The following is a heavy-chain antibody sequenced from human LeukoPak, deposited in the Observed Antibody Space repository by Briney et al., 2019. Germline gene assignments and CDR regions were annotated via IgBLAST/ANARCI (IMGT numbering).Heavy chain of an antibody. CDR1: GFTFSSYW. CDR3: ARDDYGDYVSLDY. V-gene: IGHV3-7*01. J-gene: IGHJ4*02. CDR2: IKQDGSEK. D-gene: IGHD4-17*01. Sequence: GSLRLSCAASGFTFSSYWMSWVRQAPGKGLEWVANIKQDGSEKYYVDSVKGRFTISRDNAKNSLYLQMNSLRAEDTAVYYCARDDYGDYVSLDYWGQGTLVTVSS.